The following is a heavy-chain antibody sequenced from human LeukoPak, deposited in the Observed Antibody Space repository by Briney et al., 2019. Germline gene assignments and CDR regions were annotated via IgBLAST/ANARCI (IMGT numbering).Heavy chain of an antibody. CDR2: IYWNDDK. CDR3: AHKSIGDYYVDY. CDR1: GFSLSASGVG. V-gene: IGHV2-5*01. Sequence: SGPTLVKATQTLTLTCTFSGFSLSASGVGVGWIGQTPRKALEWLALIYWNDDKRYSPSLKSRLTITKDTSKNQVVLTMTNMDPVDTATYYCAHKSIGDYYVDYWGQGTLVTVSS. D-gene: IGHD3-16*01. J-gene: IGHJ4*02.